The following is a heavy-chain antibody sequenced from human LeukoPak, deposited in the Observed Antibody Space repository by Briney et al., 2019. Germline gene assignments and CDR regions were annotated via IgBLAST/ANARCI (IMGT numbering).Heavy chain of an antibody. CDR3: ARGTEGSENGSGRWWYYYMDV. CDR2: IYYSGST. D-gene: IGHD3-10*01. V-gene: IGHV4-59*01. Sequence: SETLSLTCTVSGGSISSYYWSWIRQPPGKGLEWIGYIYYSGSTNYNPSLKSRVIISVDTSKNQFSLKLSSVTAADTAVYYCARGTEGSENGSGRWWYYYMDVWGKGTTVTVSS. J-gene: IGHJ6*03. CDR1: GGSISSYY.